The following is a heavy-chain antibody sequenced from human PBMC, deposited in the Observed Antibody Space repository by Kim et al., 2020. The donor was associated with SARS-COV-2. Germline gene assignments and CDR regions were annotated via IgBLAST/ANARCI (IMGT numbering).Heavy chain of an antibody. CDR2: IIPIFGTA. D-gene: IGHD6-19*01. V-gene: IGHV1-69*13. CDR3: AREDRYSSGWYHDAFDI. J-gene: IGHJ3*02. Sequence: SVKVSCKASGGTFSSYAISWVRQAPGQGLEWMGGIIPIFGTANYAQKFQGRVTITADESTSTAYMELSSLRSEDMAVYYCAREDRYSSGWYHDAFDIWGQGTMVTVSS. CDR1: GGTFSSYA.